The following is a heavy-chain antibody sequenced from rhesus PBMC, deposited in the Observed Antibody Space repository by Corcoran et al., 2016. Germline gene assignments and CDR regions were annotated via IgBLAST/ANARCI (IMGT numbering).Heavy chain of an antibody. V-gene: IGHV4-73*01. Sequence: QVILRQWGERLVKPSETLSLACAVYGGSIRGDYYWSWIRKAPGKGLEWIGNIDGDSAATNSNPSLKNRVTISRDTYKNHFFLSLTSVTAADTAMYFCARDEIGKHFKFWGQGALVAVSS. CDR1: GGSIRGDYY. CDR2: IDGDSAAT. J-gene: IGHJ1*01. CDR3: ARDEIGKHFKF. D-gene: IGHD4-35*01.